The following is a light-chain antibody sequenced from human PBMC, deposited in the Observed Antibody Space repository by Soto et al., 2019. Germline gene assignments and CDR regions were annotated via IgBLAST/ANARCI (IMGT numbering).Light chain of an antibody. J-gene: IGKJ1*01. CDR3: HQYGSSPWT. V-gene: IGKV3-20*01. Sequence: EIVLTQSPGTLSLSPGERATLSCRASQSLSRSHLAWYQQKPGQAPRVLIYGASNRATGIPDRFSGSASGTDFTLTISRLEPEDFVVYYCHQYGSSPWTFGQGTKVEIK. CDR2: GAS. CDR1: QSLSRSH.